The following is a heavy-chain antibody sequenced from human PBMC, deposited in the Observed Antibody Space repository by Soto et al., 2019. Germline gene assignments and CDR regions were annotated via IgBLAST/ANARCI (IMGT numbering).Heavy chain of an antibody. J-gene: IGHJ4*02. V-gene: IGHV4-34*01. CDR3: ARGWGSGVFDY. Sequence: QLQLQQWGAGLLKPSETLSLTCAVYGGSFSGYYWNWIRQPPGKGLEWIGEINHSGSTNYNPSLKSRVTISVDTSKNQFSLKLSSVTAADTAAYYCARGWGSGVFDYWGQGTLVTVSS. CDR1: GGSFSGYY. CDR2: INHSGST. D-gene: IGHD6-19*01.